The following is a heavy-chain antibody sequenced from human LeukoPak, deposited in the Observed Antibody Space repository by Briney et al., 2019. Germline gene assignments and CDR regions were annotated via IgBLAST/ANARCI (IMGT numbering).Heavy chain of an antibody. CDR3: ARLGYCSSASCGPLDY. CDR1: GGSISSSSYY. CDR2: IYYSGST. D-gene: IGHD2-2*01. J-gene: IGHJ4*02. Sequence: PSETLSLTCTVSGGSISSSSYYWGWIRQPPGKGLEWIGNIYYSGSTYYNPSLKSRVTISVDTSKNHFSLKLNSVTAADTALYYCARLGYCSSASCGPLDYWGQGTLVTVSS. V-gene: IGHV4-39*02.